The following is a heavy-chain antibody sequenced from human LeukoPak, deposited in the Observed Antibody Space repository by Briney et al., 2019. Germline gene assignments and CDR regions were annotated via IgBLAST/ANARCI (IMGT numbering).Heavy chain of an antibody. J-gene: IGHJ4*02. CDR2: IGGGGTNT. CDR1: GFTFTDFA. V-gene: IGHV3-23*01. CDR3: AKDARGYHRPIDH. D-gene: IGHD3-22*01. Sequence: GGSLRLSCAVSGFTFTDFAMNWVRQAPGKGLEWVSGIGGGGTNTDYADSVKGRFTISRDNSKNTLTLQMSSLRADDTAVYFCAKDARGYHRPIDHWGQGILVTVSS.